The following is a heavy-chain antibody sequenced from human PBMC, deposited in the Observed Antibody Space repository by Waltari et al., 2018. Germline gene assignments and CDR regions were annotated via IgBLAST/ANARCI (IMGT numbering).Heavy chain of an antibody. V-gene: IGHV4-38-2*02. CDR3: AREDYSNLLDY. CDR1: GYSLSSGYY. CDR2: IYHSGST. D-gene: IGHD4-4*01. J-gene: IGHJ3*01. Sequence: QVQLQESGPGLVKPSETLSLTCAVSGYSLSSGYYWGWIRQPPGKGLEWIGSIYHSGSTYYNPSLKSRFTISVDTSKNQFSLKLSYVTAADTAVYYCAREDYSNLLDYWGQGTMVTVSS.